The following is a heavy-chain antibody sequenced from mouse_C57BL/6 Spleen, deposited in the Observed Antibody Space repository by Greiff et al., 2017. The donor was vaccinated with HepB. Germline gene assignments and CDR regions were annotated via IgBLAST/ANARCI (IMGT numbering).Heavy chain of an antibody. J-gene: IGHJ3*01. CDR3: ASLITTVVAPY. CDR1: GFTFSDYG. D-gene: IGHD1-1*01. CDR2: ISSGSSTI. Sequence: EVMLVESGGGLVKPGGSLKLSCAASGFTFSDYGMHWVRQAPEKGLEWVAYISSGSSTIYYADTVKGRFTISRDNAKNTLFLQMTSLRSEDTAMYYCASLITTVVAPYWGQGTLVTVSA. V-gene: IGHV5-17*01.